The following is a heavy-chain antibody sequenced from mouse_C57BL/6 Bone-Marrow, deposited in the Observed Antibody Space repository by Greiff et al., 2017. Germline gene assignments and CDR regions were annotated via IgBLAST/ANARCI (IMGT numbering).Heavy chain of an antibody. Sequence: QVQLQQSGPELVKPGASVKISCKASGYAFSSSWMNWVKQRPGKGLEWIGRIYPGDGDTNYNGKFKGKATLTADKSSSTAYMQLSSLTSEDSAVYFCARSRFSATVVARYFDVRGTGTTVTVSS. CDR2: IYPGDGDT. CDR1: GYAFSSSW. J-gene: IGHJ1*03. V-gene: IGHV1-82*01. CDR3: ARSRFSATVVARYFDV. D-gene: IGHD1-1*01.